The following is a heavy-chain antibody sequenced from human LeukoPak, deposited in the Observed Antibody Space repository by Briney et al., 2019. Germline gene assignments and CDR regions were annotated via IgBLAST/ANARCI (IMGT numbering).Heavy chain of an antibody. Sequence: ASVKVSCKASGYTFTGYYMHWVRQAPGQGLEWMGWINPNSGGTNYAQKFQGRVTMTRDTSISTAYMELGRLRSDDTAVYYCARGSYGYRNFDYWGQGTLVTVSS. D-gene: IGHD1-1*01. CDR2: INPNSGGT. J-gene: IGHJ4*02. V-gene: IGHV1-2*02. CDR3: ARGSYGYRNFDY. CDR1: GYTFTGYY.